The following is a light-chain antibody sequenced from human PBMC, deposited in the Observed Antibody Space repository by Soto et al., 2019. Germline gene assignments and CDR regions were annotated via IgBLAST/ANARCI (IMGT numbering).Light chain of an antibody. Sequence: DIVMTQSPDSLAVSLGERATINCKSSQSVLHSSNNKNYLAWYQQKPGKPPKLLFNWASTRESGVPDRFSGSGSGTDFTLTISSLQAEDVAVYYCQQYYITPLTFGGGTKVEIK. CDR3: QQYYITPLT. J-gene: IGKJ4*01. CDR2: WAS. V-gene: IGKV4-1*01. CDR1: QSVLHSSNNKNY.